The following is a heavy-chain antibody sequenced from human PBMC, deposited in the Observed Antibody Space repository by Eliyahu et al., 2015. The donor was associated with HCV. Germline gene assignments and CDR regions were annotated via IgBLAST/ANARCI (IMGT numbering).Heavy chain of an antibody. Sequence: QVQLVQSGAEVKKPGASVKVXCXXSGYTFTSXXXHWVRQXPGQGLEWXGIINTSGGSTSYAQKFQGRVTMTRDTSTSTVYMELSSLRSEDTAVYYCARGRFSPQNYGMDVWGQGTTVTVSS. J-gene: IGHJ6*02. CDR1: GYTFTSXX. CDR3: ARGRFSPQNYGMDV. D-gene: IGHD3-3*01. CDR2: INTSGGST. V-gene: IGHV1-46*03.